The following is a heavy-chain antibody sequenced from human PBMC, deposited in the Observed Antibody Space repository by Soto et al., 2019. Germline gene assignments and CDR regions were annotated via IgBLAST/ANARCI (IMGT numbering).Heavy chain of an antibody. CDR2: ISSSSSTI. CDR3: ARDRGYSGSPFGY. D-gene: IGHD1-26*01. CDR1: GFTFSSYS. V-gene: IGHV3-48*02. Sequence: EVQLVESGGGLVQPGGSLRLSCAASGFTFSSYSMNWVRQAPGKGLEWVSYISSSSSTIYYADSVKGRFTISRDNAKNSLYLQMNSRRDEDTAVYYCARDRGYSGSPFGYWGQGTLVTVSS. J-gene: IGHJ4*02.